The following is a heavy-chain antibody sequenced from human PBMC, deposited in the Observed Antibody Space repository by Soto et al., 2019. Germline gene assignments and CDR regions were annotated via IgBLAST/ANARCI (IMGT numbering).Heavy chain of an antibody. CDR3: ARSIARLVTMIVDIAPFEYFQH. J-gene: IGHJ1*01. Sequence: QVQLVQSGAEVKKPGASVKVSCKASGYTFTSYAMHWVRQAPGQRLEWMGWINAGNGNTKYSQKFQGRVTITRDTSASTAYMELSSLRSEDTAVYYCARSIARLVTMIVDIAPFEYFQHWGQGTLVTVSS. CDR1: GYTFTSYA. V-gene: IGHV1-3*01. CDR2: INAGNGNT. D-gene: IGHD3-22*01.